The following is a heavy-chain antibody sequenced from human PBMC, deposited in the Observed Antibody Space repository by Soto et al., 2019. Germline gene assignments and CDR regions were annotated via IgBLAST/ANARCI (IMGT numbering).Heavy chain of an antibody. CDR2: LSYDGSNK. J-gene: IGHJ4*02. Sequence: QVQLVESGGGVVQPGRSLRLSCAASGFTLSSYAMHWVRQAPGKGLEWVAVLSYDGSNKYYTDSVKGRFTISRDNSKNTLNLQMTSRRAEETAVYHCARGKTYMYGSYYFDYWGQGTLVTIS. D-gene: IGHD4-17*01. CDR1: GFTLSSYA. V-gene: IGHV3-30-3*01. CDR3: ARGKTYMYGSYYFDY.